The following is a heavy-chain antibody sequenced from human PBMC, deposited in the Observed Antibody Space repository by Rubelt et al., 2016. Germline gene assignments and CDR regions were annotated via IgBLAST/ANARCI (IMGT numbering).Heavy chain of an antibody. CDR1: GGSISSSNW. J-gene: IGHJ4*02. CDR3: ARTPSTWSRKIDY. D-gene: IGHD6-13*01. Sequence: QVQLQESGPGLVKPSGTLSLTCAVSGGSISSSNWWSWVRQPPGKGLEWIGEIYHTGSTNYNPSLKSRVTISIDRSRNQFALNRTSGTATDTAMYYCARTPSTWSRKIDYWGQGTLVTVSS. V-gene: IGHV4-4*02. CDR2: IYHTGST.